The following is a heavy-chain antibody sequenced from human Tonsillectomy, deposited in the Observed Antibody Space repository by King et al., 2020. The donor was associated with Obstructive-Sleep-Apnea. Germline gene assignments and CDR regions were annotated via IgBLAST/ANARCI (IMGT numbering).Heavy chain of an antibody. J-gene: IGHJ4*02. Sequence: QLVESGGGLVQPGRSLRLSCAASGFTFDDYAMHWVRQAPGKGLEWVSSISWNSGSIGYADSVKGRFTISRDNAKNSLYLQMNSLRAEDTALYYCAKDYSSGWFGDRYYFDYWGQGTLVTVSS. CDR3: AKDYSSGWFGDRYYFDY. CDR1: GFTFDDYA. V-gene: IGHV3-9*01. D-gene: IGHD6-19*01. CDR2: ISWNSGSI.